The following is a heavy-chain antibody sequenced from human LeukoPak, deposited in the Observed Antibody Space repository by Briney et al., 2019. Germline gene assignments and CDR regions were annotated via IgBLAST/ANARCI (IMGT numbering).Heavy chain of an antibody. J-gene: IGHJ4*02. CDR2: INHSGST. V-gene: IGHV4-34*01. CDR1: GGSFSGYY. CDR3: ARVALEWLSPFDY. D-gene: IGHD3-3*01. Sequence: SETLSLTCAVYGGSFSGYYWSWVRQPPGKGLEWIGEINHSGSTNYNPSLKSRVTISVDTSKNQFSLKLSSVTAADTAVYYCARVALEWLSPFDYWGQGTLVTVSS.